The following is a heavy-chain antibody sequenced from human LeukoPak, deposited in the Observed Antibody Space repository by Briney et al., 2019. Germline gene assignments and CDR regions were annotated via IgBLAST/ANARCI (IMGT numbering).Heavy chain of an antibody. CDR3: ARDLELERNRWNYFES. J-gene: IGHJ4*02. D-gene: IGHD1-1*01. CDR2: MHYSGDT. V-gene: IGHV4-59*01. CDR1: GGXISSFF. Sequence: SETLSLTCTVSGGXISSFFWSWIRQPPGKGLEWIGSMHYSGDTKNNPSLKSRVSLSIDTSKQQFSLRLSSVTAADTAVYYCARDLELERNRWNYFESWGQGTLVTVSS.